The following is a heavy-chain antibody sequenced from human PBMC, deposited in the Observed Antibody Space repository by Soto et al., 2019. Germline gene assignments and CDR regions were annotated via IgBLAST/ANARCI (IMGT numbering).Heavy chain of an antibody. CDR3: AGDRNYDFWSGPYWFDP. V-gene: IGHV1-18*01. Sequence: EASVKVSCKASGYTFTSYGISWVRQAPGQGLEWMGWISAYNGNTNYAQKLQGRVTMTTDTSTSTAYMELRSLRSDDTAVYYCAGDRNYDFWSGPYWFDPWGQGTLVTVSS. D-gene: IGHD3-3*01. CDR2: ISAYNGNT. J-gene: IGHJ5*02. CDR1: GYTFTSYG.